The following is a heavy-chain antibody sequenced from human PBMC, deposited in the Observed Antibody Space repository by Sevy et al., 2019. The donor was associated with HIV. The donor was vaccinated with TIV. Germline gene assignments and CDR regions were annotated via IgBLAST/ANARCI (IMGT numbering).Heavy chain of an antibody. CDR1: GFAFRDSA. CDR3: ARMVSGGLRWELIKENAFDI. CDR2: ISHGGSYE. J-gene: IGHJ3*02. D-gene: IGHD4-17*01. V-gene: IGHV3-30-3*01. Sequence: GGSLRLSCEASGFAFRDSAIHWVRQSPGKGLEWVALISHGGSYEYYVDSVKGPFTVSSDRSKNILSLQMDSLRAEDTAVYYCARMVSGGLRWELIKENAFDIWGQGTAVTVSS.